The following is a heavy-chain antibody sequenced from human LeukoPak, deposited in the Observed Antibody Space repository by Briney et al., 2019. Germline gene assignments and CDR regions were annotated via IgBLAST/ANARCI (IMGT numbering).Heavy chain of an antibody. D-gene: IGHD3-10*01. Sequence: GGSLRLSCAASGFTLSSYAMHWVRQAPGKGLEWVAVISYDGSNKYYADSVKGRFTISRDNSKNTLYLQMNSLRAEDTAVYYCARDAYYYGSGSYLGTFDYWGQGTLVTVSS. J-gene: IGHJ4*02. CDR3: ARDAYYYGSGSYLGTFDY. CDR2: ISYDGSNK. V-gene: IGHV3-30*04. CDR1: GFTLSSYA.